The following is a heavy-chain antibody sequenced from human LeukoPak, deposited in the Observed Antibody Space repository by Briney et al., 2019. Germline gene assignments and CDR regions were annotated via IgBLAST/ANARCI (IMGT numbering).Heavy chain of an antibody. D-gene: IGHD6-6*01. V-gene: IGHV6-1*01. CDR3: SRQRSTSTYYFGLDV. J-gene: IGHJ6*02. CDR2: TYYRSKWNT. Sequence: SQTLSLTSSISGDTVSSNTSAWNWLRQSPSRALEWLGSTYYRSKWNTDYAASVQNRITINPDTSTNQFSLQLKSATPEDTAVYYCSRQRSTSTYYFGLDVWGQGTTVTVSS. CDR1: GDTVSSNTSA.